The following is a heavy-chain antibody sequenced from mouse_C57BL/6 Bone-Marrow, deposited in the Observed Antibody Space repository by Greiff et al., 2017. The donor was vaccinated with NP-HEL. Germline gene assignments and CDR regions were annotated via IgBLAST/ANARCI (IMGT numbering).Heavy chain of an antibody. D-gene: IGHD2-4*01. Sequence: QVQLKESGPGLVAPSQSLSITCTVSGFSLTSYGVHWVRQPPGKGLEWLVVIWSDGSTTYNSALKSRLSISKDKSKSQVFLKMNSLQTDDTAMYYCARHDDYDGNYAMDYWGQGTSVTVSS. CDR2: IWSDGST. V-gene: IGHV2-6-1*01. CDR3: ARHDDYDGNYAMDY. J-gene: IGHJ4*01. CDR1: GFSLTSYG.